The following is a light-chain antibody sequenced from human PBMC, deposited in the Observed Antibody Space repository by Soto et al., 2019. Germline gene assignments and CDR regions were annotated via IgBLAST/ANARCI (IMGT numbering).Light chain of an antibody. Sequence: DIQMTQSPSSLSASVGDTVTITCRASQGIIDYLAWYQQRPGRVPRLLIYAASTFHTGVPSRFSGSGAGTDFTITISSLQPEDVATYYCQKYDTAPQTFGPGTKVEIK. V-gene: IGKV1-27*01. J-gene: IGKJ1*01. CDR1: QGIIDY. CDR2: AAS. CDR3: QKYDTAPQT.